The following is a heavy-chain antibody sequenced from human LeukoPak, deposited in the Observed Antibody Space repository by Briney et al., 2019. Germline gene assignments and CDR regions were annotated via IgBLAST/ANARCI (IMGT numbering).Heavy chain of an antibody. J-gene: IGHJ4*02. CDR3: AREGIAAAGTLFC. CDR1: GGSISSGSYY. D-gene: IGHD6-13*01. V-gene: IGHV4-61*02. Sequence: PSETLSFTCTGSGGSISSGSYYWSWIRQPAGKGLEWIGRIYTSGSTNYNPSLKSRVTISVDTSKNQFSLKLSSVTAADTAVYYCAREGIAAAGTLFCWGQGTLVTVSS. CDR2: IYTSGST.